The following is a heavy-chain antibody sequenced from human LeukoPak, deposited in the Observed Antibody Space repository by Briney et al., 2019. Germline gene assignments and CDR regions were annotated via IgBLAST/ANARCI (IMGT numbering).Heavy chain of an antibody. CDR2: ISGSGGST. D-gene: IGHD2-15*01. Sequence: GGSLRLSCAASGFTFSSYAMSWVRQAPGKGLEWVSAISGSGGSTYYADSVKGRFTISRDNSKNTLYLQMNSLRAEDTAVYYCAKSSTRGGGSPSFDYWGQGVLVTVSS. V-gene: IGHV3-23*01. CDR1: GFTFSSYA. J-gene: IGHJ4*02. CDR3: AKSSTRGGGSPSFDY.